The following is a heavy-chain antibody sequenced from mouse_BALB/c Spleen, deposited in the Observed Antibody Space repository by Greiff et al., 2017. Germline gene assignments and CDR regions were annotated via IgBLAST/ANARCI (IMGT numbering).Heavy chain of an antibody. Sequence: EVQLKESGPELVKPGASVKMSCKASGYTFTSYVMHWVKQKPGQGLEWIGYINPYNDGTKYNEKFKGKATLTSDKSSSTAYMELSSLTSEDSAVYYCATYYAMAWFAYWGQGTLVTVSA. CDR2: INPYNDGT. CDR1: GYTFTSYV. D-gene: IGHD2-10*01. CDR3: ATYYAMAWFAY. J-gene: IGHJ3*01. V-gene: IGHV1-14*01.